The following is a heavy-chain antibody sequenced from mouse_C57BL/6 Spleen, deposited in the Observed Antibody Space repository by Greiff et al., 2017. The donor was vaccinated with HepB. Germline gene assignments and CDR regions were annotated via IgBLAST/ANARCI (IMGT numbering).Heavy chain of an antibody. CDR3: TRGVTTVVATWFAY. V-gene: IGHV1-15*01. Sequence: QVQLQQSGAELVRPGASVTLSCKASGYTFTDYEMHWVKQTPVHGLEWIGAIDPETGGTAYNQKFKGKAILTADKSSSTAYMELRSLTSEDSAVYYCTRGVTTVVATWFAYWGQVTLVTVSA. D-gene: IGHD1-1*01. CDR2: IDPETGGT. J-gene: IGHJ3*01. CDR1: GYTFTDYE.